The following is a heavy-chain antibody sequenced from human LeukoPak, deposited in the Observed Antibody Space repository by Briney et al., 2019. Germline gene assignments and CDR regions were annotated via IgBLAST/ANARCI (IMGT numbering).Heavy chain of an antibody. Sequence: SETLPLTRTVSGGSISSYYWSWIRQPPGKGLEWIGYIYYSGSTNYNPSLKSRVTISVDTSKNQFSLKLSSVTAADTAVYYCASPRIAAANEGFDIWGQGTMVTVSS. D-gene: IGHD6-13*01. CDR3: ASPRIAAANEGFDI. J-gene: IGHJ3*02. V-gene: IGHV4-59*08. CDR2: IYYSGST. CDR1: GGSISSYY.